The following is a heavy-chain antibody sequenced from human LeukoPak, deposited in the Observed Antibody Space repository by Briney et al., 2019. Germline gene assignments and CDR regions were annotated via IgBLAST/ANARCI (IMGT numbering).Heavy chain of an antibody. CDR3: ARGGVLKSVDY. J-gene: IGHJ4*02. D-gene: IGHD3-16*01. CDR2: VYDIGST. Sequence: PSETLSLTCAVYGGSFSGHYWTWIRQTSGKGLEWIGYVYDIGSTKYNPSLKSRVTISVDTSKNQFSLRLSSVTAADTAVYYCARGGVLKSVDYWGQGTLVAVSS. V-gene: IGHV4-59*11. CDR1: GGSFSGHY.